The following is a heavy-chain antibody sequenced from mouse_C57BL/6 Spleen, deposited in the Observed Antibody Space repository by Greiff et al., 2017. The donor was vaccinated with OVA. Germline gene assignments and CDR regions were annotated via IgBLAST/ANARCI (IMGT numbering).Heavy chain of an antibody. CDR1: GYSFTDYN. D-gene: IGHD1-1*01. V-gene: IGHV1-39*01. CDR2: INPNYGTT. J-gene: IGHJ2*01. CDR3: ARGDYYGSSYYFDY. Sequence: VQLQQSGPELVKPGASVKISCKASGYSFTDYNMNWVKQSNGQSLEWIGVINPNYGTTSYNQKFKGKATLTVDQSSSTAYMQLNSLTSEDSAVYYCARGDYYGSSYYFDYWGQGTTLTVSS.